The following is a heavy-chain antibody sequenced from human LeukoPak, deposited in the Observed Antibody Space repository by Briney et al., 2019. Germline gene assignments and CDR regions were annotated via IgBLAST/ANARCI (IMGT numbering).Heavy chain of an antibody. V-gene: IGHV3-30*03. CDR2: ISYDGSNK. CDR1: GFTFSSYG. Sequence: GGSLRLSCAASGFTFSSYGMHWVRQAPGKGLEWVAVISYDGSNKYYADSVKGRFTISRDNSKNSLYLQMNSLRAEDTAVYYCAVDLPTYYYDSSGLDAFDIWGQGTMVTVSS. D-gene: IGHD3-22*01. CDR3: AVDLPTYYYDSSGLDAFDI. J-gene: IGHJ3*02.